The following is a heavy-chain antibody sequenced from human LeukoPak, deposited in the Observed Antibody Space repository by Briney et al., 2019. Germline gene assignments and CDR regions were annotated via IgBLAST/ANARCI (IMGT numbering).Heavy chain of an antibody. D-gene: IGHD3-22*01. CDR1: GYTFTGHY. CDR2: INPNSGGT. CDR3: ARECYDSSGDAFHI. Sequence: ASVKVSCKASGYTFTGHYMHWVRQAPGQGLEWMGWINPNSGGTNYAQKFQGRVTMTRDTSISTTYMELSRLRSDDTAVYYCARECYDSSGDAFHIWGQGTMVTVSS. J-gene: IGHJ3*02. V-gene: IGHV1-2*02.